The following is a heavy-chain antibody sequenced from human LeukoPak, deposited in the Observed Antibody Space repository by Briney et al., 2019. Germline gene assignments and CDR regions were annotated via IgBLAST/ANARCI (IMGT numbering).Heavy chain of an antibody. D-gene: IGHD3-22*01. CDR2: IYYSGST. CDR3: ARINYYDSNGYYYAFDY. Sequence: PSETLSLTCTVSGGSISSGGYYWSWIRQHPGKGLEWIGYIYYSGSTYYNPSLKSRVTISVDTSKNQFPLKLSSVTAADTAVYYCARINYYDSNGYYYAFDYWGQGTLVTVSS. V-gene: IGHV4-31*03. CDR1: GGSISSGGYY. J-gene: IGHJ4*02.